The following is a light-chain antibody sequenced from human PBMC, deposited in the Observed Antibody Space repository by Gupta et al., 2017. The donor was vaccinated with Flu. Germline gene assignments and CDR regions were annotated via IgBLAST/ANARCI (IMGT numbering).Light chain of an antibody. V-gene: IGKV3-11*01. CDR1: QSVSSS. CDR2: DAS. J-gene: IGKJ2*01. CDR3: QQRSNWPPYT. Sequence: ATLSLSPGERATLSCRASQSVSSSLAWYQQKPGQAPRLLIYDASNRATGIPARFSGSGSGTDFTLTISSLEPEDFAVYYCQQRSNWPPYTFGQGTKLEIK.